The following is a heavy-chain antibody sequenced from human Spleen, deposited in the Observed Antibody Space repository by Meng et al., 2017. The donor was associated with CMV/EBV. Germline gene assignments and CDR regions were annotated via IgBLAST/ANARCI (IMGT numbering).Heavy chain of an antibody. V-gene: IGHV1-18*01. Sequence: ASVKVSCKASGYTFTSYGISWVRQAPGQGLEWMGWISAYNGNTNYAQKLQGRVTMTTDTSTSTAYMELRSLRSDDTAVYYCARMLSVVVPAAPGGNYGMDVWGQGTTVTVSS. CDR2: ISAYNGNT. CDR1: GYTFTSYG. CDR3: ARMLSVVVPAAPGGNYGMDV. D-gene: IGHD2-2*01. J-gene: IGHJ6*02.